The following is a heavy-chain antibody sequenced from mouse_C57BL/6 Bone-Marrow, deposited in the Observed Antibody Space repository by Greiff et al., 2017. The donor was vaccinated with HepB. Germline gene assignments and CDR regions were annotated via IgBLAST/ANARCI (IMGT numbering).Heavy chain of an antibody. CDR3: ATPNYYGSSSWFAY. CDR2: IDPSDSYT. D-gene: IGHD1-1*01. Sequence: QVQLQQPGAELVKPGASVKLSCKASGYTFTSYWMQWVKQRPGQGLEWIGEIDPSDSYTNYNQKFKGKATLTVDTSSSTAYMQLSSLTSEDSAVYYCATPNYYGSSSWFAYWGQGTLVTVSA. V-gene: IGHV1-50*01. CDR1: GYTFTSYW. J-gene: IGHJ3*01.